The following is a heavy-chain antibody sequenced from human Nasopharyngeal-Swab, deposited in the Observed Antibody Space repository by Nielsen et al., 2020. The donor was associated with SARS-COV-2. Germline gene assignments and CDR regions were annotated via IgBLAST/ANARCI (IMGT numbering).Heavy chain of an antibody. CDR3: ARDLELLNNYYALDY. J-gene: IGHJ4*02. V-gene: IGHV3-11*06. D-gene: IGHD3-10*01. Sequence: DSVKGRFTISRDNAKNSLDLQMNSLRDEDTAVYYCARDLELLNNYYALDYWGQGTLVTVSS.